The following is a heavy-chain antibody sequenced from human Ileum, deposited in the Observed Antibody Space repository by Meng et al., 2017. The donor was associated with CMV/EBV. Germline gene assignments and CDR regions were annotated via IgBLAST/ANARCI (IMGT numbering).Heavy chain of an antibody. D-gene: IGHD1-26*01. Sequence: LTCAVSGGAISSNNWWSGGRQPPGKGPEWSGESRHSGSSNYNPSLKSRVTISIDKSKNQFSLKLSSVTAADTAIYYCAREGVGATGDYWGQGTLVTVSS. CDR1: GGAISSNNW. CDR2: SRHSGSS. V-gene: IGHV4-4*02. CDR3: AREGVGATGDY. J-gene: IGHJ4*02.